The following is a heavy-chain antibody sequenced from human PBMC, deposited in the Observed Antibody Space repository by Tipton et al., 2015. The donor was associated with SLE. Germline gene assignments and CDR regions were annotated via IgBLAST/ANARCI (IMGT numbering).Heavy chain of an antibody. CDR2: VFYSGNT. Sequence: TLSLTCNVSGDSISRSFWSWIRQSPGKGLEWIGNVFYSGNTNYNPSLESRVTISLDRSKNQFSLDLNSVTAADTAIYYCASFSSWYGGDYFDSWGQGILVTV. CDR3: ASFSSWYGGDYFDS. D-gene: IGHD6-13*01. CDR1: GDSISRSF. V-gene: IGHV4-59*01. J-gene: IGHJ4*02.